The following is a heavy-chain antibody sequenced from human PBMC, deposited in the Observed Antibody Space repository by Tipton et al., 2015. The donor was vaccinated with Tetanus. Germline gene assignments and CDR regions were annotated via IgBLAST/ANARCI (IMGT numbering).Heavy chain of an antibody. CDR3: ARSHGSGGLLWFDS. CDR2: IFHTGGT. Sequence: TLSLTSTVSGGSINNGAYTWSWIRQSPGKGLGWIGYIFHTGGTYYNPSLKSRVTISVDGPKNQFSLNLKSVTAADTAVYYCARSHGSGGLLWFDSWGQVTLVTVSS. CDR1: GGSINNGAYT. D-gene: IGHD3-10*01. J-gene: IGHJ5*01. V-gene: IGHV4-30-2*06.